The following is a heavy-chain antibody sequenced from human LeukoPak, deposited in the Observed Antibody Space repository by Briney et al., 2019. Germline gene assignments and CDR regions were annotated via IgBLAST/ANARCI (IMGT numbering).Heavy chain of an antibody. CDR3: ARDSSSGWNGGGFDY. D-gene: IGHD6-19*01. Sequence: PGGSLRLSCAASGFTVSSNYMSWVRQAPGKGLEWVSVIYSGGSTYYADSVKGRFTISRDNSKNTLYLQMNGLRAEDTAVYYCARDSSSGWNGGGFDYWGQGTLVTVSS. CDR2: IYSGGST. CDR1: GFTVSSNY. V-gene: IGHV3-53*01. J-gene: IGHJ4*02.